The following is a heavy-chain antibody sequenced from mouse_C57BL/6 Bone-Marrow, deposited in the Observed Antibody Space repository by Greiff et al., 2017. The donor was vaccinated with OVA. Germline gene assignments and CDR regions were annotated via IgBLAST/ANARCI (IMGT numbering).Heavy chain of an antibody. V-gene: IGHV1-5*01. CDR2: IYPGNSDT. J-gene: IGHJ1*03. CDR3: TRFSNYVRWYFDV. Sequence: SGTVLARPGASVKMSFKPSGYTFTSYWMHWVKQRPGQGLEWIGAIYPGNSDTSYNQKFKGKAKLTAVTSASTAYMELSSLTNEDSAVYYCTRFSNYVRWYFDVWGTGTTVTVSS. CDR1: GYTFTSYW. D-gene: IGHD2-5*01.